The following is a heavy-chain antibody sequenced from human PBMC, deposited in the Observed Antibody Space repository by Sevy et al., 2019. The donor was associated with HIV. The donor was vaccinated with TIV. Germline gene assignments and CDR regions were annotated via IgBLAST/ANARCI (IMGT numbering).Heavy chain of an antibody. D-gene: IGHD1-26*01. CDR1: GFTFSSYA. CDR2: ISGSGGST. J-gene: IGHJ4*02. Sequence: GGSLRLSCAASGFTFSSYAMSWVRQAPGKGLEWVSAISGSGGSTYYANSVKGRFTISRDNSKNTLYLQMNSLRAEDTAVYYCAKDIVGASAFDYWGQGTLVTVSS. V-gene: IGHV3-23*01. CDR3: AKDIVGASAFDY.